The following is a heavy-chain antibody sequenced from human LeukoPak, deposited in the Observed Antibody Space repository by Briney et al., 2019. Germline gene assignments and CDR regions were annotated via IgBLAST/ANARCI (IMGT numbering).Heavy chain of an antibody. V-gene: IGHV3-7*01. D-gene: IGHD1-1*01. CDR2: IRRDGGEI. CDR1: GFSFSTSW. CDR3: VRDGDDWNDFDY. J-gene: IGHJ4*02. Sequence: GGSLRLSCAASGFSFSTSWMTWVRQAPGKGLEWVANIRRDGGEIYYMDSVKGRFAISRDNAKNSLYLQMNSLRVEDTAVYYCVRDGDDWNDFDYWGQGTLVTVSS.